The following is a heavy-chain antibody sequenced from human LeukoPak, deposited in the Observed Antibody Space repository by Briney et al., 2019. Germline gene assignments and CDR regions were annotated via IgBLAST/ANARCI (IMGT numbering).Heavy chain of an antibody. J-gene: IGHJ2*01. CDR1: GGSISSSSYY. D-gene: IGHD3-16*01. Sequence: SETLSLTCTVSGGSISSSSYYWGWIRQPPGKGLEWIGSIYYSGSTYYNPSLKSRVTISVDTSKNQFSLKLSSVTAADTAVYYCARVRSRGYKIMHWDFDFWGRGTLVTVSS. CDR3: ARVRSRGYKIMHWDFDF. CDR2: IYYSGST. V-gene: IGHV4-39*07.